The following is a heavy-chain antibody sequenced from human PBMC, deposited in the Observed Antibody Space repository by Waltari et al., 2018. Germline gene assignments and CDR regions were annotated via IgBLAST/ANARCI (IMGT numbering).Heavy chain of an antibody. CDR3: ARYSGSYEAFDI. J-gene: IGHJ3*02. CDR2: IYHSGST. V-gene: IGHV4-38-2*02. Sequence: QVQLQESGPGLVKPSETLSLTCTVSGYSISSGYYWGWIRQPPGKGLEWIGSIYHSGSTYYTPSLKSRVTISVDTSKNQFSLKLSSVTAADTAVYYCARYSGSYEAFDIWGQGTMVTVSS. D-gene: IGHD1-26*01. CDR1: GYSISSGYY.